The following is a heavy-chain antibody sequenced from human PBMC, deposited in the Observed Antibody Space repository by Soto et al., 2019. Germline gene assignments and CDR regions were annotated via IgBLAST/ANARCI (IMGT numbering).Heavy chain of an antibody. CDR2: IYYSGST. Sequence: QVQLQESGPGLVKPSETLSLTCSVSGGSITHYYWSWIRQSPGKGLEWIGYIYYSGSTTYNPSLKNRVTISVDTSKHQLALNLTSMTAADTAVYYCARVSRVSRYYFEFWGQGILVTVSS. CDR1: GGSITHYY. J-gene: IGHJ4*02. CDR3: ARVSRVSRYYFEF. V-gene: IGHV4-59*01.